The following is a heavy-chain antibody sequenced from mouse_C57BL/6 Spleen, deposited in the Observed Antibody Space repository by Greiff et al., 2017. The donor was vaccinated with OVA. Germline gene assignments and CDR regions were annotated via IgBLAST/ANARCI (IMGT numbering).Heavy chain of an antibody. CDR3: ARWDGNYLYAMDY. Sequence: QVQLKQPGAELVRPGSSVKLSCKASGYTFTSYWMHWVKQRPIQGLEWIGNIDPSDSETHYNQKFKDKATLTVDKSSSTAYMQLSSLTSEDSAVYYCARWDGNYLYAMDYWGQGTSVTVSS. CDR1: GYTFTSYW. D-gene: IGHD2-1*01. J-gene: IGHJ4*01. V-gene: IGHV1-52*01. CDR2: IDPSDSET.